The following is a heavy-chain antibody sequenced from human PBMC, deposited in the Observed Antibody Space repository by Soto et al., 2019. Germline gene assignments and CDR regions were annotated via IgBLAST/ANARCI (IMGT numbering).Heavy chain of an antibody. Sequence: GGSLRLSCTASGFTFSNYWMSWVRQAPGKGLEWVANIKQDGSARYYVDSVRGRFTISRDNAKSSLFLQMNSLRAEDTAVYYCARFGLWFGELLLNRAFECWGQGSLVTVSS. CDR2: IKQDGSAR. D-gene: IGHD3-10*01. J-gene: IGHJ4*02. CDR1: GFTFSNYW. CDR3: ARFGLWFGELLLNRAFEC. V-gene: IGHV3-7*01.